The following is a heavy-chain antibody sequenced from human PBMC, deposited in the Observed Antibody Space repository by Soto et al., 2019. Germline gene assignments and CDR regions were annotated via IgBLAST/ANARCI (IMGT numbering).Heavy chain of an antibody. CDR3: AREGSYSAYNFAHGIQLWSFDF. J-gene: IGHJ4*02. Sequence: PSETLSLTCTVSGGSINTFYWSWVRQPAGKGLEWIGRIFSSGSTSFNPSLESRVAMSVDTSKNRFSLNLSSVTAADMAVYYCAREGSYSAYNFAHGIQLWSFDFWGQGALVTV. V-gene: IGHV4-4*07. CDR1: GGSINTFY. D-gene: IGHD5-12*01. CDR2: IFSSGST.